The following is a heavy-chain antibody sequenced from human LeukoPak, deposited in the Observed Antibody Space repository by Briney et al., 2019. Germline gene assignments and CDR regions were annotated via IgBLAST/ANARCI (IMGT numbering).Heavy chain of an antibody. V-gene: IGHV1-18*01. Sequence: ASVTVSCKASGYTFTSYGISWVRQAPGQGLEWMGWISAYNGNTNYAQKLQGRVTMTTDTSTSTAYMELRSLRSDDTAVYYCARETPITMVRGVINYYYYYMDVWGKGTTVTISS. CDR3: ARETPITMVRGVINYYYYYMDV. CDR1: GYTFTSYG. CDR2: ISAYNGNT. D-gene: IGHD3-10*01. J-gene: IGHJ6*03.